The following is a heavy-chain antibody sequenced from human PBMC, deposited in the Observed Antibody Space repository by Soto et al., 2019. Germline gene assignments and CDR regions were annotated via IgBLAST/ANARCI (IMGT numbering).Heavy chain of an antibody. CDR3: AKGYCGGDCYSGAYYFDY. V-gene: IGHV3-23*01. CDR1: GFTFSSYA. D-gene: IGHD2-21*01. CDR2: ISGSGGST. J-gene: IGHJ4*02. Sequence: GGSLRLSCAASGFTFSSYAMSWVRQAPGKGLEWVSAISGSGGSTYYADSVKGRFTISRDNSKNTLYLQMNSLRAEDTAVYYCAKGYCGGDCYSGAYYFDYWGQGTLVTVSS.